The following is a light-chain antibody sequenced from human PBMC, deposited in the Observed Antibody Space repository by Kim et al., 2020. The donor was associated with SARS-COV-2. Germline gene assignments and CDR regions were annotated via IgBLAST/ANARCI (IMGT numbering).Light chain of an antibody. V-gene: IGKV1-6*01. CDR1: QGIGNE. CDR2: AAS. Sequence: AIQMTQSPSSLSAIVRDRVTITCRASQGIGNELSWYQQKSGKAPKLLIYAASKLQSGVPSRFSGSGSGTYFTLTISSLQPEAFATYFCLQDFSYPRTFGQGTKVDIK. CDR3: LQDFSYPRT. J-gene: IGKJ1*01.